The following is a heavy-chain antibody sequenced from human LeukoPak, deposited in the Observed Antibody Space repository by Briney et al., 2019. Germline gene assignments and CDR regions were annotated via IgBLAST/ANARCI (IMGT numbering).Heavy chain of an antibody. J-gene: IGHJ4*02. CDR2: ISGSGGST. V-gene: IGHV3-23*01. Sequence: GGSLRLSCAASGFTFSSYAMSWVRQAPGKGLEWVSAISGSGGSTYYADSVKGRFTISRDNSKSTLYLQMNSLRAEDTAVYYCARLHEVLIDYWGQGTLVTVSS. CDR1: GFTFSSYA. CDR3: ARLHEVLIDY.